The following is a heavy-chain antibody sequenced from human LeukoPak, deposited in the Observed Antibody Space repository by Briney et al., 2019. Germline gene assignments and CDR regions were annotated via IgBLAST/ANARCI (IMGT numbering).Heavy chain of an antibody. D-gene: IGHD2-2*01. J-gene: IGHJ6*03. CDR2: ISTSGST. V-gene: IGHV4-4*07. CDR3: ARTVFGSTSPTRYYYYMDV. Sequence: SETLSLTCSVSGGSVSGYYWGWIRQPAGKGLEWIGRISTSGSTNYIPSLKSRVTISLDNSKDQFSLTLTSVTAADTAIYFCARTVFGSTSPTRYYYYMDVWGKGATVTVSS. CDR1: GGSVSGYY.